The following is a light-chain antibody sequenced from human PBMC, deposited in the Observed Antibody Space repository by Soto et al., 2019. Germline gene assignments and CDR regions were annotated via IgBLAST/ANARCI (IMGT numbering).Light chain of an antibody. CDR3: QQYHDWPPIT. V-gene: IGKV3-15*01. Sequence: EIVMTQSPDTLSVSPGEGVTLSCRASQSVSSDLAWYQQKPGQSPRLLMYGASTRATDIPARFSGGGSGTEFTLTISSLQSEDVAIYYCQQYHDWPPITFGPRTKVEIK. CDR1: QSVSSD. CDR2: GAS. J-gene: IGKJ3*01.